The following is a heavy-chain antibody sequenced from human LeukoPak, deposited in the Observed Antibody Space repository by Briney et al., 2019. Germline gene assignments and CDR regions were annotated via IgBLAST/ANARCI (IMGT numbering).Heavy chain of an antibody. Sequence: ASVKVSCKASGYTFTTYDISWVRQAPGQGLEWMGWISAYNGNTNYAQKLQGRVTMTTDTSTSTAYMELRSLRSDDTAVYYCARVPSFSSSWGGYYYYYMDVWGKGTTVTVSS. V-gene: IGHV1-18*01. CDR3: ARVPSFSSSWGGYYYYYMDV. J-gene: IGHJ6*03. D-gene: IGHD6-13*01. CDR1: GYTFTTYD. CDR2: ISAYNGNT.